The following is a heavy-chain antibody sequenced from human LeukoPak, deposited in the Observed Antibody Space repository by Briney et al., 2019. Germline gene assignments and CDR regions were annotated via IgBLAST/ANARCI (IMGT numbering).Heavy chain of an antibody. D-gene: IGHD3-10*01. Sequence: PSETLSLTCTVSGGSISSGGYYWSWIRQHPGKGLEWIGYIYYSGSTSYNPSLKSRLTMSVDTSKNQFSLKLSSVTAADTAVYYCVRDGGYGSGGYYFDYWGQGTLVTISS. CDR3: VRDGGYGSGGYYFDY. CDR2: IYYSGST. CDR1: GGSISSGGYY. V-gene: IGHV4-31*03. J-gene: IGHJ4*02.